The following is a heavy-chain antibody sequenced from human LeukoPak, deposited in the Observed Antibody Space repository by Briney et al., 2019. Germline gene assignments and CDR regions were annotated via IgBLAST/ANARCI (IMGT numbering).Heavy chain of an antibody. CDR1: GFTFDDYA. CDR3: AKDPLNYYDSSGLMDV. J-gene: IGHJ6*02. Sequence: GGSLRLSCAASGFTFDDYAMHWVRQAPGKGLEWVSGISWNSGSIGYADSVKGRFTISRDNAKNSLYLQMNSLRAEDTALYYCAKDPLNYYDSSGLMDVWGQGTTVTVSS. D-gene: IGHD3-22*01. CDR2: ISWNSGSI. V-gene: IGHV3-9*01.